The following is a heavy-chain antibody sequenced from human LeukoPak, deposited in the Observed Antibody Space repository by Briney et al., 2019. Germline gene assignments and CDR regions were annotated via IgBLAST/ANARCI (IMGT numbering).Heavy chain of an antibody. CDR3: ARGGRVRRNYYYYGMDV. V-gene: IGHV1-8*01. J-gene: IGHJ6*02. D-gene: IGHD3-10*01. CDR2: VNPNSGNT. Sequence: GASVKVSCKASGYTFTSYDINWVRQATGQGLEWMGWVNPNSGNTGYAQKFQGRVTMTRNTSISTAYMELSSLRSEDTAVYYCARGGRVRRNYYYYGMDVWGQGTTVTVSS. CDR1: GYTFTSYD.